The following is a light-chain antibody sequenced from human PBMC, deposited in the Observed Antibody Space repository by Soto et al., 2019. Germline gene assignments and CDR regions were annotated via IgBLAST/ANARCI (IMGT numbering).Light chain of an antibody. CDR2: DAS. CDR3: QQRSNWPPLVT. V-gene: IGKV3-11*01. Sequence: EIVLTQSPATLSLSPGERATLSCRASQSVSSYLAWYQQKPGQAPRLLIYDASNRATGIPARFSGSGSGTDFPLTISSLEPEDSAVYYCQQRSNWPPLVTFGQGTRLEIK. CDR1: QSVSSY. J-gene: IGKJ5*01.